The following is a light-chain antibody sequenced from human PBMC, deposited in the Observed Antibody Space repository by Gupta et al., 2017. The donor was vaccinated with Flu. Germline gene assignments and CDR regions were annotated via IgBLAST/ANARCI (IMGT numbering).Light chain of an antibody. CDR1: QDSGTW. CDR2: TTL. J-gene: IGKJ4*02. V-gene: IGKV1-12*01. Sequence: DIEMTQSPSSVSASVGDRVTIICRATQDSGTWLAWYQQKPGKAPKLLIYTTLTLQRGVPGRFSGSGSGTDYTLTISSLQAEDVATYYCQQDQRFPCTFGGGTKVEIK. CDR3: QQDQRFPCT.